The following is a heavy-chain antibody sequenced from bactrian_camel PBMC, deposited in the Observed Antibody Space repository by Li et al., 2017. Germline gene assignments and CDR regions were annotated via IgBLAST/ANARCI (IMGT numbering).Heavy chain of an antibody. V-gene: IGHV3S1*01. J-gene: IGHJ6*01. CDR3: AVKNARCSWAWRARFDYNA. D-gene: IGHD2*01. Sequence: HVQLVESGGGSAQAGGSLILSCAASGYSFSSICVGWFRQAPGNEREGVAAIYTSDRNSYYTDSVKGRFTLSRDNAKNTVYLHMNSLKPEDTAAYYCAVKNARCSWAWRARFDYNAWGQGTQVTVS. CDR1: GYSFSSIC. CDR2: IYTSDRNS.